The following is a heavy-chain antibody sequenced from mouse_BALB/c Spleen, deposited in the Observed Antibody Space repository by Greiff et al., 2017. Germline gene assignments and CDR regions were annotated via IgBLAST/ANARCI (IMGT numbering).Heavy chain of an antibody. V-gene: IGHV1S127*01. CDR2: IDPSDSYT. J-gene: IGHJ1*01. D-gene: IGHD1-1*01. CDR1: GYTFTSYW. Sequence: QVQLQQPGAELVKPGASVKMSCKASGYTFTSYWMHWVKQRPGQGLEWIGVIDPSDSYTSYNQKFKGMATLTVDTSSSTAYMQLSSLTSEDSAVYYCTITTVVARRYFDVWGAGTTVTVSS. CDR3: TITTVVARRYFDV.